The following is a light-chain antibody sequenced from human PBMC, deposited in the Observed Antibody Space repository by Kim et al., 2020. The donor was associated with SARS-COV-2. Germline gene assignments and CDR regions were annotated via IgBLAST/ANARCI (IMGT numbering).Light chain of an antibody. J-gene: IGLJ2*01. CDR2: QDS. CDR1: SLREWY. V-gene: IGLV3-1*01. CDR3: QAWDSRTTLV. Sequence: VSPGETVSISCTGDSLREWYTCWYQQRSGRSPVLVVYQDSKRPSGIPERISGTKSGNIATLTITGTQAVDEADDYCQAWDSRTTLVFGGGTKLTVL.